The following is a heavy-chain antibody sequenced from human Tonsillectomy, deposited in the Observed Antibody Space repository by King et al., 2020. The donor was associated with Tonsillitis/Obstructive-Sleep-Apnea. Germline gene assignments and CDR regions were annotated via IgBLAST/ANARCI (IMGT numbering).Heavy chain of an antibody. D-gene: IGHD2-15*01. CDR2: IDPVDSYT. Sequence: VQLVESGAEVKKSGEFLRISCKGSGYIFTNFWISWVRLMPGRGLEWMGRIDPVDSYTNYSPSFEDHVTISADKSINTVYLQWSSLKASDTAMYFCVRRYCSGGRCYPDYWGQGTLVTVSS. V-gene: IGHV5-10-1*03. CDR3: VRRYCSGGRCYPDY. CDR1: GYIFTNFW. J-gene: IGHJ4*02.